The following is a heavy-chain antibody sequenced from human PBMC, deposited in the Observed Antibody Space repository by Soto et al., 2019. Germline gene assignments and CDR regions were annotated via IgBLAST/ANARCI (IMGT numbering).Heavy chain of an antibody. CDR1: GYTFTSYS. CDR3: AIAVAGTQ. V-gene: IGHV1-3*04. D-gene: IGHD6-19*01. CDR2: INTGNGNT. J-gene: IGHJ4*02. Sequence: QVHVVQSGAEVKQPGASVKVSCKASGYTFTSYSIHWVRQAPGQRLEWVGWINTGNGNTKYSQKFQGRVTMTRDTSASTAYMELSSLTSEDTAVYYCAIAVAGTQWGQGTLVTVSS.